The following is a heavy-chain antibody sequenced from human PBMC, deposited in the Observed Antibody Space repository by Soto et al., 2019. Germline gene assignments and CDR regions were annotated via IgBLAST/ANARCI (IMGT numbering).Heavy chain of an antibody. V-gene: IGHV4-39*01. Sequence: SETLSLTCTVSGGSISSSSYYWGWIRQPPGKGLEWIGSIYYSGSTYYNPSLKSRVTISVDTSKNQFSLKLSSVTAADTAVYYCARYWFVPAAIKDWFDPWGQGTLVTVSS. D-gene: IGHD2-2*02. CDR2: IYYSGST. CDR1: GGSISSSSYY. CDR3: ARYWFVPAAIKDWFDP. J-gene: IGHJ5*02.